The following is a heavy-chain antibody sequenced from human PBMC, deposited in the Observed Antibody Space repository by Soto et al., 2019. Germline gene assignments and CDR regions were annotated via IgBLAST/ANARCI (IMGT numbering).Heavy chain of an antibody. Sequence: ETLSVTCTVPGGSMSSYYWSWIRQPPGKGLEWIGYIYYSGSTNYNPSLKSRVTISVDTSKNQFSLKLRSVTAAETAVYYCARDGRYYDFWRGYYRDYYYYGMDGWGQGTTVTVSS. J-gene: IGHJ6*02. CDR2: IYYSGST. CDR3: ARDGRYYDFWRGYYRDYYYYGMDG. D-gene: IGHD3-3*01. V-gene: IGHV4-59*01. CDR1: GGSMSSYY.